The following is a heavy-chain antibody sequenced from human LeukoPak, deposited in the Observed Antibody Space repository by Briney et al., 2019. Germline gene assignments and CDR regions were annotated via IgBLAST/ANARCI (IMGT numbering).Heavy chain of an antibody. J-gene: IGHJ3*02. Sequence: SETLSLTCAVYGGSFSGYYWSWIRQPPGKGLEWIGEINHSGSTNYNPSLKSRVTISVDTSKNQFSLKLSSVTAADTAVYYCARGLRRLGIWGQGTMVTVSS. CDR2: INHSGST. V-gene: IGHV4-34*01. D-gene: IGHD3-16*01. CDR1: GGSFSGYY. CDR3: ARGLRRLGI.